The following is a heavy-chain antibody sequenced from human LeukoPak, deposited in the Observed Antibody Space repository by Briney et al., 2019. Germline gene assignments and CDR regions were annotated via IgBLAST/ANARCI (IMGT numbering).Heavy chain of an antibody. Sequence: ASVKVSCKASGYTFTSYGISWVRQAPGQGLEWMGIINPSGGSTSYAQKFQGRVTMTRDTSTSTVYMELSSLRSEDTAVYYCARGQDSSGYYYHYWYFDLWGRGTLVTVSS. CDR2: INPSGGST. J-gene: IGHJ2*01. V-gene: IGHV1-46*01. CDR3: ARGQDSSGYYYHYWYFDL. CDR1: GYTFTSYG. D-gene: IGHD3-22*01.